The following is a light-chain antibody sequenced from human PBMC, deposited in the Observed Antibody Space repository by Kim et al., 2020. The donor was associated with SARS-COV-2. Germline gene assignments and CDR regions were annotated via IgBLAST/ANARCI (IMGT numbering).Light chain of an antibody. Sequence: ELTQPPSVSGAPGQRVTISCTGSSSNIGAGYDVHWYQQLPGTGPKLLIYGNSNRPSGVPDRFSGSKSGTSASLAITGLQAEDEADYYCQSYDSSLSGYVFGTGTKVTVL. CDR2: GNS. J-gene: IGLJ1*01. CDR1: SSNIGAGYD. V-gene: IGLV1-40*01. CDR3: QSYDSSLSGYV.